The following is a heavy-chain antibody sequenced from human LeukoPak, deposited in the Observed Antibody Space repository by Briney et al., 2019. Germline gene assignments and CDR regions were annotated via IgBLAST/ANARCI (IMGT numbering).Heavy chain of an antibody. CDR2: IYYSGST. D-gene: IGHD3-22*01. Sequence: SETLSLTCTVSGGSISSSSYYWGWIRQPPGKGLEWIGSIYYSGSTYYTPSLKSRVTISVDTSKKQFSLKLSSVTAADTAVYYCARHSSNYYDSSGSLDPWGQGTLVTVSS. V-gene: IGHV4-39*01. CDR3: ARHSSNYYDSSGSLDP. CDR1: GGSISSSSYY. J-gene: IGHJ5*02.